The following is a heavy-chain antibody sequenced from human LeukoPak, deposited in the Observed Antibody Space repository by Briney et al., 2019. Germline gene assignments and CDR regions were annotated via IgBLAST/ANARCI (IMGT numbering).Heavy chain of an antibody. J-gene: IGHJ4*02. V-gene: IGHV3-53*01. CDR2: VYVGGST. CDR3: ARLSGSYYEADY. CDR1: GFTVGSSY. D-gene: IGHD1-26*01. Sequence: TGGSLRLSCAASGFTVGSSYMGWVRQAPGKGLEGVSVVYVGGSTYYTDSMKGRFTRSRDNSKNTLYLQMNSLRAEDTAVYYCARLSGSYYEADYWGQGTLVTVSS.